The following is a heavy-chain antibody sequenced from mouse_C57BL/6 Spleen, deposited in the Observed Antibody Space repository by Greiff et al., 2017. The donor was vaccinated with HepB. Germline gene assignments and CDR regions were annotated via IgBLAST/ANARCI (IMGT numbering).Heavy chain of an antibody. D-gene: IGHD2-5*01. V-gene: IGHV14-1*01. J-gene: IGHJ2*01. CDR2: IDPEDGDT. CDR3: TTWGYSNYFDY. CDR1: GFNIKDYY. Sequence: VHVKQSGAELVRPGASVKLSCTASGFNIKDYYMHWVKQRPEQGLEWIGRIDPEDGDTEYAPKFQGKATMTADTSSNTAYLQLSSLTSEDTAVYYCTTWGYSNYFDYWGQGTTLTVSS.